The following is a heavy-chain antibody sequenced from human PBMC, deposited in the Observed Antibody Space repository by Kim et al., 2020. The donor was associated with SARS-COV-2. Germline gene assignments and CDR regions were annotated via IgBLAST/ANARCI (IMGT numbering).Heavy chain of an antibody. D-gene: IGHD4-4*01. Sequence: SETLSLTCTVSGGSISSSSYYWGWIRQPPGKGLEWIGSIYYSGSTYYNPSLKSRVTISVDTSKNQFSLKLSSVTAADTAVYYCASYSNYGDDYWGQGTLVIVSS. CDR3: ASYSNYGDDY. CDR2: IYYSGST. V-gene: IGHV4-39*01. CDR1: GGSISSSSYY. J-gene: IGHJ4*02.